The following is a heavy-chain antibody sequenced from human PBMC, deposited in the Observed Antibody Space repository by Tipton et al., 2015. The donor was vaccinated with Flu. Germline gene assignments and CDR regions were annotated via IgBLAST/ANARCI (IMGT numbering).Heavy chain of an antibody. CDR3: ASPYDYASGGGY. Sequence: LRLSCSVSGDSIGSQYFWGWIRQPPGKGLEWIGNVHRTGSPYYNPSLRSRVTIAVDEPKIQFSLRLTSVTAADTAVYYCASPYDYASGGGYWGQGTLVTVSS. J-gene: IGHJ4*02. CDR2: VHRTGSP. V-gene: IGHV4-38-2*01. D-gene: IGHD3-16*01. CDR1: GDSIGSQYF.